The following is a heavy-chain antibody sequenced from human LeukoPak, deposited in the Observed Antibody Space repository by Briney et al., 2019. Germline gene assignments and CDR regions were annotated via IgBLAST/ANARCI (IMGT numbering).Heavy chain of an antibody. CDR3: ARGGYYNFWTGLVDY. Sequence: GGSLRLSCAASGFNFNKYWMNWVRQAPGKGLEWVANIKHDDSEKNYVDSVRGRFTISRDNAKNSLYPQLNSLRDEDTAVYFCARGGYYNFWTGLVDYWGQGTRVTVSS. CDR2: IKHDDSEK. J-gene: IGHJ4*02. D-gene: IGHD3/OR15-3a*01. V-gene: IGHV3-7*01. CDR1: GFNFNKYW.